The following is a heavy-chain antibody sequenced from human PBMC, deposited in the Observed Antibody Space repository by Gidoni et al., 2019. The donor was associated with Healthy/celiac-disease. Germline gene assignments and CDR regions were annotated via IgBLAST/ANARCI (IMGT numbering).Heavy chain of an antibody. CDR2: IDTSGST. J-gene: IGHJ6*03. V-gene: IGHV4-4*07. CDR1: GGSISSYY. Sequence: QVQLQESGPGLVQPSETLSLTCTVSGGSISSYYWSWIRQPAGKGLEWIGRIDTSGSTNYNPSLKSRVTMSVDTSKNQFSLKLSSVTAADTAVYYCARVSSGSSTYYYYYMDVWGKGTTVTVSS. CDR3: ARVSSGSSTYYYYYMDV. D-gene: IGHD1-26*01.